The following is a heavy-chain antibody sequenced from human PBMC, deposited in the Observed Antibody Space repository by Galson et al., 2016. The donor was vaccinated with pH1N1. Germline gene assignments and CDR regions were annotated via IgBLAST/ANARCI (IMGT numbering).Heavy chain of an antibody. CDR1: GFTFSSCA. Sequence: SLRLSCAASGFTFSSCAFHWVRQAPSQGLEYVSTISSDGGATYLAPSVKGRFTISKDNSKNTLYLHMGSLRIDDMPTYYCARSLASQGELPLDFYFYGMDVWGQGTTVTVSS. CDR2: ISSDGGAT. J-gene: IGHJ6*02. CDR3: ARSLASQGELPLDFYFYGMDV. V-gene: IGHV3-64*01. D-gene: IGHD1-7*01.